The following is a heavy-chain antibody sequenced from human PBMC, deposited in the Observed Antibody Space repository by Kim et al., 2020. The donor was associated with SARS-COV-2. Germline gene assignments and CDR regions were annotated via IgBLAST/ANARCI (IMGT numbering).Heavy chain of an antibody. V-gene: IGHV4-34*01. D-gene: IGHD6-13*01. Sequence: SETLSLTCAVYGGSFSGYYWSWIRQPPGKGLEWIGEINHSGSTNYNPSLKSRVTISVDTSKNQFSLKLSSVTAADTAVYYCASVVSSSSWSYWGQGTLVTVSS. CDR1: GGSFSGYY. J-gene: IGHJ4*02. CDR2: INHSGST. CDR3: ASVVSSSSWSY.